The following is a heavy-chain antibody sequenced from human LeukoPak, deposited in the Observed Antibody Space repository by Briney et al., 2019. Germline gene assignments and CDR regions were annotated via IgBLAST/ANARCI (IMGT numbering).Heavy chain of an antibody. Sequence: ASVKVSCKASGYTFTSYDINWVRQATGQGLEWMGWMNTNSGNTGYAQKFQGRVTMTRNTSISTAYMELSSLRSEDTAVYYCARDFRSSWYDWFDPWGQGTLVTVSS. J-gene: IGHJ5*02. CDR3: ARDFRSSWYDWFDP. D-gene: IGHD6-13*01. CDR2: MNTNSGNT. V-gene: IGHV1-8*01. CDR1: GYTFTSYD.